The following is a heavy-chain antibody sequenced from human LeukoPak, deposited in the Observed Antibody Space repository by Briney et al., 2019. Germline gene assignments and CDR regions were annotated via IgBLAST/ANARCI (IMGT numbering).Heavy chain of an antibody. CDR3: ARDLMASDCTNGVCYIY. V-gene: IGHV1-2*04. D-gene: IGHD2-8*01. CDR1: GYTFTGYY. CDR2: INPNSGGT. Sequence: ASVKVSCKASGYTFTGYYMHWVRQAPGQGLEWMGWINPNSGGTNYAQKFQGWVTMTRDTSISTACMELSRLRSDDTAVYYCARDLMASDCTNGVCYIYWGQGTLVTVS. J-gene: IGHJ4*02.